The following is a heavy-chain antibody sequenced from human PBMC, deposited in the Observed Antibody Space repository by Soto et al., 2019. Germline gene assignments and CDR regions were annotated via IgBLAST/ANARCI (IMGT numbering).Heavy chain of an antibody. V-gene: IGHV3-23*01. J-gene: IGHJ4*02. Sequence: EVQLLESGGGLVQPGGSLRLSCAASGFTFSSYAMSWVRQAPGKGLEWVSAISGSGGSTYYADSVKGRFTISRDNSKNTLYLQMNSLRAEDTAVYYCARLGWGFLEWWAPFSYWGQGTLVTVSS. CDR1: GFTFSSYA. CDR3: ARLGWGFLEWWAPFSY. CDR2: ISGSGGST. D-gene: IGHD3-3*01.